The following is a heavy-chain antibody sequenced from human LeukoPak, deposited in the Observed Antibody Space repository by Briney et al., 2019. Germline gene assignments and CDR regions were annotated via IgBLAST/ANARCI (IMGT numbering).Heavy chain of an antibody. D-gene: IGHD1-26*01. CDR3: AGDAGQYSGNYYLVY. V-gene: IGHV1-69*04. CDR1: GGTFGRNT. J-gene: IGHJ4*02. Sequence: SVKVSCKPSGGTFGRNTINWVRQAPGQGLEWMGRVIPIVGISEYAQKFKGRVTITADRSTNTAYMEVPSLSSDDTAVYYCAGDAGQYSGNYYLVYWGQGTLVTVSS. CDR2: VIPIVGIS.